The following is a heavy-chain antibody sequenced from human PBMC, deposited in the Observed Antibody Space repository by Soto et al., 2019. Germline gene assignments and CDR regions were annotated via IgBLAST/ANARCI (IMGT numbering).Heavy chain of an antibody. D-gene: IGHD3-22*01. CDR3: AKDGSSGSIDY. Sequence: GSLRLSCAASGFTFSSYAMSWVRQAPGKGLEWVAVISYDGSNKYYADSVKGRFTISRDNSKNTLYLQMNSLRAEDTAVYYCAKDGSSGSIDYWGQGTLVTVSS. CDR1: GFTFSSYA. V-gene: IGHV3-30*18. CDR2: ISYDGSNK. J-gene: IGHJ4*02.